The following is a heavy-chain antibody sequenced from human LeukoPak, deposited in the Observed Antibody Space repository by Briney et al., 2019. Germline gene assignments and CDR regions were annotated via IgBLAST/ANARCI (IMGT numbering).Heavy chain of an antibody. D-gene: IGHD4-17*01. CDR2: IYTSGST. V-gene: IGHV4-61*02. CDR1: GGSISSGSYY. Sequence: PSETLSLTCTVSGGSISSGSYYWSWIRQPAGKGLEWIGRIYTSGSTNYNPSLKSRVTISVDTSKNQFSLSLTSVTAADTAVYYCARDRRYGDINWFDPWGQGTLVTVSS. J-gene: IGHJ5*02. CDR3: ARDRRYGDINWFDP.